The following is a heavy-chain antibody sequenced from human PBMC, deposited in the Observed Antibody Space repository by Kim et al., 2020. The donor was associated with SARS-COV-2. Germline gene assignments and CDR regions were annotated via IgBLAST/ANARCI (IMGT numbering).Heavy chain of an antibody. J-gene: IGHJ4*02. D-gene: IGHD6-13*01. CDR2: INPNSGGT. V-gene: IGHV1-2*02. CDR1: GYTFTGYY. CDR3: ARGLYSSPLNFDY. Sequence: ASVKVSCKASGYTFTGYYMHWVRQAPGQGLEWMGWINPNSGGTNYAQKFQGRVTMTRDTSISTAYMELSRLRSDDTAVYYCARGLYSSPLNFDYWGQGTLVTVSS.